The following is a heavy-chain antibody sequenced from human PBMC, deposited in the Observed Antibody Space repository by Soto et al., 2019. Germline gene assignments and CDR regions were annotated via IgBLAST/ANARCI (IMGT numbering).Heavy chain of an antibody. V-gene: IGHV4-59*02. CDR2: ILYTGNT. Sequence: QVQLQESDPGLVKPSATLALTCTVSGASVSSYYWRWIRQPPGQGLEWLGYILYTGNTNYNPSLKSRVTMSVDTSKNQVSLKLSAVTPADKAVYFCARAAYGSGSYYAPYYYYAMDVWGQGTTVTVSS. J-gene: IGHJ6*02. CDR3: ARAAYGSGSYYAPYYYYAMDV. CDR1: GASVSSYY. D-gene: IGHD3-10*01.